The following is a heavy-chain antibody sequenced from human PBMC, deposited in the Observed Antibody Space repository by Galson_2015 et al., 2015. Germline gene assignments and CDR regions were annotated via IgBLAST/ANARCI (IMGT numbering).Heavy chain of an antibody. CDR1: GFTVSSNY. J-gene: IGHJ4*02. Sequence: SLRLSCAASGFTVSSNYMSWVRQAPGKGLEWVSVIYSGGSTYYADSVKGRFTISRDNSKNTLYLQMNSLRAEDTAVYYCARGPRYFDWEMDYWGQGTLVTVSS. D-gene: IGHD3-9*01. V-gene: IGHV3-53*01. CDR3: ARGPRYFDWEMDY. CDR2: IYSGGST.